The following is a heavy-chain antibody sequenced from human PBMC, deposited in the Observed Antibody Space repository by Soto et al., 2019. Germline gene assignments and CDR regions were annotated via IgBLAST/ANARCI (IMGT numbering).Heavy chain of an antibody. J-gene: IGHJ4*02. Sequence: ASVKVSCKASGYTFTSYYMHWVRQAPGQGLEWMGIINPSGGSTNYAQKLQGRVTMTTDTSTSTAYMELRSLRSEDTAVFFCAREGYYYGSAVDYWGQGTLVTVSS. CDR2: INPSGGST. D-gene: IGHD3-10*01. CDR1: GYTFTSYY. V-gene: IGHV1-46*01. CDR3: AREGYYYGSAVDY.